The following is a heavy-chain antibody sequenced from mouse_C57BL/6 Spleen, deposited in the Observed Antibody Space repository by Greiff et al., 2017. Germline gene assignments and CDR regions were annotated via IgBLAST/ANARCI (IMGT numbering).Heavy chain of an antibody. D-gene: IGHD4-1*02. CDR1: GYTFTDYY. CDR2: INPNNGGT. CDR3: APTGFDY. J-gene: IGHJ2*01. V-gene: IGHV1-26*01. Sequence: EVQLQQSGPELVKPGASVKISCKASGYTFTDYYMNWVKQSHGKSLEWIGDINPNNGGTSYNQKFKGKATLTVDKSSSTAYMELRSLTSEDSAVYYCAPTGFDYWGQGTTLTVSS.